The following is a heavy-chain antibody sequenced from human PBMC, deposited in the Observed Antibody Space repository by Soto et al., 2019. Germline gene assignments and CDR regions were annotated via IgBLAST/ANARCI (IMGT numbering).Heavy chain of an antibody. V-gene: IGHV3-23*01. CDR2: ISGGGGNS. CDR3: AKARVAGTRPIDS. Sequence: EVRLLESGGGLVQPGGSLRLSCEASGFTFSGYAMSWVRQAPGKGLELVSSISGGGGNSFYADSVRGRFTISRDNSKNTLVLQMFTLRADDTATYYCAKARVAGTRPIDSWGQGTLVTVSS. CDR1: GFTFSGYA. D-gene: IGHD6-19*01. J-gene: IGHJ4*02.